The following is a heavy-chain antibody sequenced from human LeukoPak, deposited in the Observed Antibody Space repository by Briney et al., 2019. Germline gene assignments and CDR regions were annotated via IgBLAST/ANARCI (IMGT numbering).Heavy chain of an antibody. CDR1: RYTFTSYD. CDR2: MNPNSGST. J-gene: IGHJ4*02. D-gene: IGHD2-15*01. CDR3: ARGCSGGSCYFNY. Sequence: ASVKVSCKASRYTFTSYDINWVRQPTGQGLAWMGWMNPNSGSTGYAQKFQGRVTMTRNTSISTAYMELSSLRSEDTAVYYCARGCSGGSCYFNYWGQGTLVTVSS. V-gene: IGHV1-8*01.